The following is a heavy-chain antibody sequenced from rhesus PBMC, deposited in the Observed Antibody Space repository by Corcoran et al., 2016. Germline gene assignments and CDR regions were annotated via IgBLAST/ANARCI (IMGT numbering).Heavy chain of an antibody. CDR2: FYGDTAST. J-gene: IGHJ4*01. D-gene: IGHD5-12*01. V-gene: IGHV4S7*01. CDR3: ARGVGYSYSYFDY. CDR1: GGSISGGYY. Sequence: QVQLQESGPGLVKPSETLSLTCAVSGGSISGGYYWGWIRQPPGKGLGWVGNFYGDTASTYYNPSLKSRITISKDTSKNHFSLNLSSVTAADTAVYYCARGVGYSYSYFDYWGQGVLVTVSS.